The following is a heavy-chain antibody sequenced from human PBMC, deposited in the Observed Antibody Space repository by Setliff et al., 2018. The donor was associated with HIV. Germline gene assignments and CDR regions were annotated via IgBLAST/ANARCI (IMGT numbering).Heavy chain of an antibody. V-gene: IGHV1-18*01. CDR1: GYTFTSYI. J-gene: IGHJ3*02. CDR3: ARSRYDSGGYPDAFDI. CDR2: ISTYNGNT. Sequence: ASVKVSCKASGYTFTSYIMNWVRQAPGQGLEWMGWISTYNGNTKYAQKFQGRVTMTTDTSTSTAYMELRSLRSDDTAVYYCARSRYDSGGYPDAFDIWGQGTMVTVSS. D-gene: IGHD3-22*01.